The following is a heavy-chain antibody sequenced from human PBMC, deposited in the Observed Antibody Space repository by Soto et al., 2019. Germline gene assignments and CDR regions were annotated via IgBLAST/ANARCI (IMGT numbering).Heavy chain of an antibody. Sequence: EMQLLESGGGLVQPGGSLRLSCAAAGFNFNSHSMIWVRQAPGNGPEWVESVTASGGDTYYAVCVKGRFTVSRDNSKNTLYLQMNSLTVEDTALYYCVRDSISGWAFDFWGRGTLVTVSS. V-gene: IGHV3-23*01. CDR1: GFNFNSHS. CDR2: VTASGGDT. D-gene: IGHD6-19*01. J-gene: IGHJ4*02. CDR3: VRDSISGWAFDF.